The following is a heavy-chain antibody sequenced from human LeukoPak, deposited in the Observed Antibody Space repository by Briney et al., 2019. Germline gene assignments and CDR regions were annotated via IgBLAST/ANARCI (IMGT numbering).Heavy chain of an antibody. Sequence: GGSLRLSCAASGFTFSSYSMNWVRQAPGKGLEWVSSISSSSSYIYYADSVKGRFTISRDNAKNSLYLQMNSLRAEDTAVYYCAHDFWRRLDALDIWGQGTMVTVSS. CDR3: AHDFWRRLDALDI. CDR2: ISSSSSYI. V-gene: IGHV3-21*01. J-gene: IGHJ3*02. CDR1: GFTFSSYS. D-gene: IGHD3-3*01.